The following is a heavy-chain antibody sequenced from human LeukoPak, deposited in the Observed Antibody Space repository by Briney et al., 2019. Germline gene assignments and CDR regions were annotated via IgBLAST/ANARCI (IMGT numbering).Heavy chain of an antibody. CDR3: ARVVVATIDWFDP. D-gene: IGHD5-12*01. Sequence: ASAKVSCRASGYTFTGYYVHWVRQAPGQGLEWMGWIDPSSGGTHYAQNFQGRVTMTRDTSISTAYMELSRLRSDDTAVYYCARVVVATIDWFDPWGQGTLVTVSS. V-gene: IGHV1-2*02. CDR1: GYTFTGYY. CDR2: IDPSSGGT. J-gene: IGHJ5*02.